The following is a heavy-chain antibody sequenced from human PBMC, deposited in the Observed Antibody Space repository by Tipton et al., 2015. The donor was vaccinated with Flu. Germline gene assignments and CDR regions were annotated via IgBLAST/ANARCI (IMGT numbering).Heavy chain of an antibody. V-gene: IGHV4-59*01. CDR1: GGSISSYY. CDR3: ARVERGSSPPPWYFDL. D-gene: IGHD6-6*01. Sequence: GLVKPSETLSLTCTVSGGSISSYYWSWIRQPPGKGLEWIGYIYYSGSTNYNPSLKSRVTISVDTSKNQFSLKLSSVTAADTAVYYCARVERGSSPPPWYFDLWGRGTLVTVSS. J-gene: IGHJ2*01. CDR2: IYYSGST.